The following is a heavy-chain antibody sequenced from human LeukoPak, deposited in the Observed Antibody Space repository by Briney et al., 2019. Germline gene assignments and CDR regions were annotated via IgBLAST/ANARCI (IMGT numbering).Heavy chain of an antibody. J-gene: IGHJ4*02. CDR3: ARETSMIVVVIIDY. V-gene: IGHV4-39*07. CDR2: IYYSGST. Sequence: SETLSLTCTVSGGSISSSSYYWGWIRQPPGKGLEWIGSIYYSGSTYYNPSLKSRVIISVDTSKNQFSLKLSSVTAADTAVYYCARETSMIVVVIIDYWGQGTLVTVSS. D-gene: IGHD3-22*01. CDR1: GGSISSSSYY.